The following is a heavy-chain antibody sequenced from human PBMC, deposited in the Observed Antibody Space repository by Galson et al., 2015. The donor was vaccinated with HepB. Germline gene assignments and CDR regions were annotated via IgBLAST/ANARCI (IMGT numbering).Heavy chain of an antibody. CDR3: AVSQLRYFDWLRGGENWFDP. J-gene: IGHJ5*02. V-gene: IGHV1-24*01. D-gene: IGHD3-9*01. Sequence: SVKVSCKVSGYTLTELSMHWVRQAPGRGLEWMGGFDPEDGETIYAQKFQGRVTMTEDTSTDTAYMELSSLRSEDTAVYYCAVSQLRYFDWLRGGENWFDPWGQGTLVTVSS. CDR1: GYTLTELS. CDR2: FDPEDGET.